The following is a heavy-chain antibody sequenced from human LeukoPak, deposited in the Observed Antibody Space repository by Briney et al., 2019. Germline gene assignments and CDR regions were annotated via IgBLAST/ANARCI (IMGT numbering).Heavy chain of an antibody. J-gene: IGHJ4*02. CDR1: RVSISSHY. Sequence: SGTPSLTCTVSRVSISSHYWGWIRQAPGKGLEWIGYLYYSGATNYKPSLRNRLTISVDTSKNQLSLTLTSVTAADTAVYYCAKVEEGDHDRGYYFDYWGQGTPVTVSS. D-gene: IGHD3-10*01. CDR3: AKVEEGDHDRGYYFDY. V-gene: IGHV4-59*11. CDR2: LYYSGAT.